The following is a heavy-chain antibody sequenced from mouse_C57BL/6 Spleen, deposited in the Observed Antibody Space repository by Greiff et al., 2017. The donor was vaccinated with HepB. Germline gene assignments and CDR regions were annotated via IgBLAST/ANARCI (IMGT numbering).Heavy chain of an antibody. Sequence: EVQLVESGGGLVKPGGSLKLSCAASGFTFSDYGMHWVRQAPEKGLEWVAYISSGSSTIYYADTVKGRFTISRDNAKNTLFLQMTSLRSEDTAMYYCAEGDYGRDYYAMDYWGQGTSVTVSS. D-gene: IGHD2-4*01. CDR1: GFTFSDYG. CDR3: AEGDYGRDYYAMDY. V-gene: IGHV5-17*01. J-gene: IGHJ4*01. CDR2: ISSGSSTI.